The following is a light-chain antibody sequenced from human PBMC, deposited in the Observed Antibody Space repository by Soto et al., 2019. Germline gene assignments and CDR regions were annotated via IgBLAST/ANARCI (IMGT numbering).Light chain of an antibody. V-gene: IGLV2-14*01. Sequence: QSALTQPASVSGSPGQSITSSCTGSSSDIGGYNYVSWYQQYPGKAPKLIIYEVNNRPSGISNRFSASKSGNTASLTISGLQAEDETDYYCSSYTISDTWVFGGGTKVTV. CDR3: SSYTISDTWV. J-gene: IGLJ3*02. CDR2: EVN. CDR1: SSDIGGYNY.